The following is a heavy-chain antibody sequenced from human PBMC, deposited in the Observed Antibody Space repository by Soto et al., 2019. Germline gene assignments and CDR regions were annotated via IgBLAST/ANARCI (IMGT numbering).Heavy chain of an antibody. J-gene: IGHJ6*02. CDR3: ARGRWNTAGMDV. CDR1: GLTFSSYW. Sequence: EVQLVESGGGLVQPGGSLRLSCAASGLTFSSYWMHWVRQAPGKGLVWVSRIKSDGSTSYADSVKGRFTISRDNAKNTVYLQMNSLRAEDTAVYYCARGRWNTAGMDVWGQGTTVIVSS. V-gene: IGHV3-74*01. D-gene: IGHD1-1*01. CDR2: IKSDGST.